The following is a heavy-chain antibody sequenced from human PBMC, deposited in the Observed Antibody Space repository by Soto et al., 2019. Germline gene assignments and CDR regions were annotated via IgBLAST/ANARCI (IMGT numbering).Heavy chain of an antibody. V-gene: IGHV1-69*13. Sequence: SVKVSCKVSGGTFSSHSINWVRQAPGQGLEWMGGIITLFGTSNYAQNFQGRVTITADQSTSTAYMELNSLTSDDTAVYYCAREVGYGDFSAALLDWGQGTLVTVSS. CDR1: GGTFSSHS. J-gene: IGHJ4*02. D-gene: IGHD2-21*02. CDR3: AREVGYGDFSAALLD. CDR2: IITLFGTS.